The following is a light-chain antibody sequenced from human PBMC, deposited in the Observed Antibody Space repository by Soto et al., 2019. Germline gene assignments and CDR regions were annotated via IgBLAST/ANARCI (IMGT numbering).Light chain of an antibody. V-gene: IGLV2-14*01. Sequence: LTQPASVSGSPGQSITISCTGTSSDVGAYNFVSWYQHHPGRAPKLIIYEVTIRPSGVSNRFSGSKSGNTASLTISGLQAEDEADYYCSSYTTSAPYVFGSGTKLTVL. J-gene: IGLJ1*01. CDR3: SSYTTSAPYV. CDR2: EVT. CDR1: SSDVGAYNF.